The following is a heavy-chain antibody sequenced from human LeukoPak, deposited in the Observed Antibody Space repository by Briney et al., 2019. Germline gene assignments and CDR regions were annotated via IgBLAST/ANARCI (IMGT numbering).Heavy chain of an antibody. CDR3: AKDLSGTVLDY. CDR1: GFTFSSYG. J-gene: IGHJ4*02. D-gene: IGHD1-1*01. V-gene: IGHV3-30*18. CDR2: ISYDGSNK. Sequence: PGGSLRLSCAASGFTFSSYGMHGGRQAPGKGLEWVAVISYDGSNKYYADSVKGRFTISRDNSKNTLYLQMNSLRAEDTAVYYGAKDLSGTVLDYWGQGTLVTVSS.